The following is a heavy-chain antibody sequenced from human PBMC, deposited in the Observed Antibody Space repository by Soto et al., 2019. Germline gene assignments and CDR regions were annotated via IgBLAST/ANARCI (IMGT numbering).Heavy chain of an antibody. CDR1: GGSISGNF. CDR3: ARVGSSGWSPDY. V-gene: IGHV4-4*07. D-gene: IGHD6-19*01. Sequence: SETLSLTCTVSGGSISGNFWSWIRQPAGKGLEWIGHIYTNENTNYNPSLRSRVTLSADTSKNQFSLRLSSVTAADTAVYYCARVGSSGWSPDYWGQGILVTVSS. CDR2: IYTNENT. J-gene: IGHJ4*02.